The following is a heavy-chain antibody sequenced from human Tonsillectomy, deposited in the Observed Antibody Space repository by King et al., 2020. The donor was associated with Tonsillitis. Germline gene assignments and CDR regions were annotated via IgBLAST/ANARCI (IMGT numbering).Heavy chain of an antibody. Sequence: VQLVESGGGLVKPGGSLRLSCAASGFTFSDAWMTWVRQAPGKGLEWVGRIKTKIDGGTTDYAAPVKGRFTISRDDSKNMLFLQMNSLKTEDTALYFCTTDYYDTITNAFDIWGQGTMVTVSS. D-gene: IGHD3-22*01. CDR2: IKTKIDGGTT. J-gene: IGHJ3*02. CDR3: TTDYYDTITNAFDI. CDR1: GFTFSDAW. V-gene: IGHV3-15*01.